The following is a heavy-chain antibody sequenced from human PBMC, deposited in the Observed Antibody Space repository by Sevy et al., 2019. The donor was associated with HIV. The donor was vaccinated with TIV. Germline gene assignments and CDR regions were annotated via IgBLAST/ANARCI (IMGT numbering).Heavy chain of an antibody. J-gene: IGHJ1*01. D-gene: IGHD6-19*01. CDR3: ARVPPGSEVRRASAGYFQH. CDR2: ISYDGSNK. Sequence: GGSLRLSCAASGFTFSSYAMHWVRQAPGKGLEWVAVISYDGSNKYYADSVKGRFTISRDNSKNTLYLQMNSLRAEDTAVYYCARVPPGSEVRRASAGYFQHWGQGTLVTVSS. CDR1: GFTFSSYA. V-gene: IGHV3-30-3*01.